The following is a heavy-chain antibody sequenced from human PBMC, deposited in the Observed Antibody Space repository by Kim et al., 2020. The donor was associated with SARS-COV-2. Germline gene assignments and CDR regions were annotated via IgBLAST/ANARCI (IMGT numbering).Heavy chain of an antibody. CDR3: AREGLSSGDGWGFDF. Sequence: GGSLRLSCAASGFSLSQNNMAWVRQAPGKGLEWVAAIYSGGSTFHADSVGGRFTISRDISRSTLFLQMNSLGVDDTAVYYCAREGLSSGDGWGFDFWGQG. J-gene: IGHJ4*02. CDR2: IYSGGST. CDR1: GFSLSQNN. D-gene: IGHD5-12*01. V-gene: IGHV3-53*01.